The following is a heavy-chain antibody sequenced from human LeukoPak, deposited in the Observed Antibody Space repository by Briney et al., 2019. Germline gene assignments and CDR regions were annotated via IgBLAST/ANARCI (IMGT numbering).Heavy chain of an antibody. CDR1: GGSISSSSYY. CDR2: IYYSGST. J-gene: IGHJ4*02. V-gene: IGHV4-39*01. Sequence: SETLSLTCTVSGGSISSSSYYWGWIRQPPGKGLEWIGSIYYSGSTYYNTSLKSRVTISVDTSKNQFSLKLSSVTAADTAVYYCARHVIAAAGSYYFDYWGQGTLVTVSS. CDR3: ARHVIAAAGSYYFDY. D-gene: IGHD6-13*01.